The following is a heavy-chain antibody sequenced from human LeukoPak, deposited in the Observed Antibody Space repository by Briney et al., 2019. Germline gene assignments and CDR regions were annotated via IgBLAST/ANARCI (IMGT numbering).Heavy chain of an antibody. CDR3: ARKGGHPTNFDY. V-gene: IGHV4-34*01. J-gene: IGHJ4*02. CDR2: INHSGST. Sequence: PSETLSLTCAVYGGSFSGYYWSWIRQPPGKGLEWIGEINHSGSTNYNPSLKSRVTISVDTSKNQFSLKLSSVTAADTAVYYCARKGGHPTNFDYWGQGTLVTVSS. D-gene: IGHD3-16*01. CDR1: GGSFSGYY.